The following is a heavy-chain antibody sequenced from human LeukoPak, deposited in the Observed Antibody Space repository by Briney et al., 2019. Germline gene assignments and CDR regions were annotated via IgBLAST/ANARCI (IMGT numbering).Heavy chain of an antibody. CDR1: GFTFDDYA. Sequence: SGGSLRLSCAASGFTFDDYAMHWVRQAPGKGLEWVSGISWNSGSIGYADSVKGRFTISRDNAKNSLYLQMNSLRAEDTALYYCARDSSGYSHGLGYWGQGTLVTVSS. D-gene: IGHD3-22*01. CDR2: ISWNSGSI. CDR3: ARDSSGYSHGLGY. J-gene: IGHJ4*02. V-gene: IGHV3-9*01.